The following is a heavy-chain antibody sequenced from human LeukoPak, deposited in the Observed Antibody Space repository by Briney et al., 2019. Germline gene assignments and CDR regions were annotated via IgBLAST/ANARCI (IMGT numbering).Heavy chain of an antibody. D-gene: IGHD3-10*01. V-gene: IGHV4-59*08. J-gene: IGHJ4*02. CDR1: GGSISSYY. Sequence: SETLSLTCTVSGGSISSYYWSWIRQPPGKGLEWIGYIYYGGSTNYNPSLKSRVTISVDTSKNQFSLKLSSVTAADTAVYYCARAGFGSHLSWGQGTLVTVSS. CDR3: ARAGFGSHLS. CDR2: IYYGGST.